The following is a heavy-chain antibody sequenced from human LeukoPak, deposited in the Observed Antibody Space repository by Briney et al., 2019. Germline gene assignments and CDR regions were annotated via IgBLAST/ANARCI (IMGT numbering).Heavy chain of an antibody. CDR2: IKQDGSEK. V-gene: IGHV3-7*03. CDR1: GFTFSSYW. D-gene: IGHD3-10*01. Sequence: PGGSLRLSCAASGFTFSSYWMSWVRQAPGKGLEWVANIKQDGSEKYYVDSVKGRFTISRDNAKNSLYLQMNSLRAEDTAVYYCTTDLGTYYHGSQRLIPIDYWGQGTLVTVSS. CDR3: TTDLGTYYHGSQRLIPIDY. J-gene: IGHJ4*02.